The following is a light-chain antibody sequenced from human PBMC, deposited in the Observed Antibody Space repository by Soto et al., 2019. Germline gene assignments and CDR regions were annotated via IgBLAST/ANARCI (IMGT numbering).Light chain of an antibody. Sequence: QSALTQPASFSGSPGQSITISCTGTSSDVGAYNYVSWYQQYPGKAPKLMIYEVTNRPSGVSNRFSGSKSGNTASLTISGLQAEDEAEYHCSSYTSHGTLVFGGGTKVTVL. J-gene: IGLJ3*02. CDR1: SSDVGAYNY. CDR2: EVT. V-gene: IGLV2-14*01. CDR3: SSYTSHGTLV.